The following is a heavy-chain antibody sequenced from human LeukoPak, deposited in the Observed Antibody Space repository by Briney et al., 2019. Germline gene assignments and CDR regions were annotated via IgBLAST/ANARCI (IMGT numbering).Heavy chain of an antibody. D-gene: IGHD3-10*01. Sequence: GGSLRLSCAPSGFTFSSYAMSWVRQAPGKGLEWVSAISVSGGSTYYADSVKGRFTISRDNSKNTLYLQMNTLRAEDTAVYYCANDYGSGSYYLYYFDYWGQGTLVTVSS. CDR2: ISVSGGST. J-gene: IGHJ4*02. CDR3: ANDYGSGSYYLYYFDY. V-gene: IGHV3-23*01. CDR1: GFTFSSYA.